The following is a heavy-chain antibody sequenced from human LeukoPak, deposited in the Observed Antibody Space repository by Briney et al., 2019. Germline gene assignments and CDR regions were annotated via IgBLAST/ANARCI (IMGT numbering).Heavy chain of an antibody. Sequence: GGSLRLSCAASGFTFSSYSMNWVRQAPGKGLEWVSSISSSSSYIYYADSVKGRFTISRDNAKNSLYLQMNSLRAEDTAVYYCARDRNVYYYGMDVWGQGTTVTVSS. CDR3: ARDRNVYYYGMDV. V-gene: IGHV3-21*01. CDR1: GFTFSSYS. J-gene: IGHJ6*02. CDR2: ISSSSSYI.